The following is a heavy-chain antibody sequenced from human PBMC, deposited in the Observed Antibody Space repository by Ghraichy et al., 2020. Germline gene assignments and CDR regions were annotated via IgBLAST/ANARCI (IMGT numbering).Heavy chain of an antibody. CDR3: ASDRGSDYGDYLEHFHH. CDR2: ISGSGGST. CDR1: GIIFGNYA. D-gene: IGHD4-17*01. J-gene: IGHJ1*01. Sequence: GGSLRLSCAGSGIIFGNYAMTWVRQAPGKGLEWVASISGSGGSTNYADSVKGRFGISRDNSKNTVYLQLNSLRVEDTAIYYCASDRGSDYGDYLEHFHHWGQGALVYVSS. V-gene: IGHV3-23*01.